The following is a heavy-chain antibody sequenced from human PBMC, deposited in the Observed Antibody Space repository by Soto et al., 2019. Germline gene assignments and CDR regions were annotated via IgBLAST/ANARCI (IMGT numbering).Heavy chain of an antibody. J-gene: IGHJ4*02. CDR3: ATLAGLLRITMVRGVLNGDY. Sequence: SVKVSCKASGGTFSSYAISWVRQAPGQGLEWMGWIIPIFGTANYAQKFQGRVTITADESTSTAYMELSSLRSEDTALYYCATLAGLLRITMVRGVLNGDYWGQGTLVTVSS. CDR1: GGTFSSYA. CDR2: IIPIFGTA. D-gene: IGHD3-10*01. V-gene: IGHV1-69*13.